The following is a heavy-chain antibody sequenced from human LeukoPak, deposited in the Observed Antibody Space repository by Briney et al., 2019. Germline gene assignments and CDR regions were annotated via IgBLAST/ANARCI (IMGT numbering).Heavy chain of an antibody. CDR2: IYSGGST. D-gene: IGHD3-10*01. J-gene: IGHJ4*02. CDR1: GFTVSSNY. V-gene: IGHV3-53*01. CDR3: AKDLVRYGSGSYGDY. Sequence: GGSLRLSCAASGFTVSSNYMSWVRQAPGKGLEWVSVIYSGGSTYYADSVKGRFTISRDNSKNTLYLQMNSLRAEDTAVYYCAKDLVRYGSGSYGDYWGQGTLVTVSS.